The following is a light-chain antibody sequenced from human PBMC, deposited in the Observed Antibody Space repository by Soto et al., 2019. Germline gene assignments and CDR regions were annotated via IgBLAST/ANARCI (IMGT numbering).Light chain of an antibody. CDR1: SSNIGAGYD. V-gene: IGLV1-40*01. J-gene: IGLJ3*02. CDR3: QSYDSSLSGSV. CDR2: GNT. Sequence: QPVLAQPPSVSGAPGQRVTISCTGSSSNIGAGYDVQWYQQVPGTAPKLLIYGNTNRPSGVPDRFSASKSGTSASLAITGLQAEDEADYYCQSYDSSLSGSVFGGGTQLTVL.